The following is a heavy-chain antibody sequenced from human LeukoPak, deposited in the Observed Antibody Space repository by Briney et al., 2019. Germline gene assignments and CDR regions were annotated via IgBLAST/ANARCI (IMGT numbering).Heavy chain of an antibody. J-gene: IGHJ6*03. CDR1: GFTFSSYG. Sequence: PGRSLRLSCAASGFTFSSYGMHWVRQAPGKGLEWVAVISYDGSNKYYANSVKGGFTISRDNSKNTLYLKMNSLRAEDTAVYYCARDNFRRASSSWYYYYYYYMDVWGKGTTVTVSS. CDR3: ARDNFRRASSSWYYYYYYYMDV. D-gene: IGHD6-13*01. V-gene: IGHV3-30*03. CDR2: ISYDGSNK.